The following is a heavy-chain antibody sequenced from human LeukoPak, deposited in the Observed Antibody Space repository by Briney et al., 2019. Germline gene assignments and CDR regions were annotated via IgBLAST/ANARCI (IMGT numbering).Heavy chain of an antibody. D-gene: IGHD3-10*01. CDR1: GFTFDDYA. CDR2: ISWSSGSV. CDR3: ARGLYGSGSYYHDAFDI. V-gene: IGHV3-9*03. J-gene: IGHJ3*02. Sequence: GGSLRLSCAASGFTFDDYAMHWVRQAPGKGLEWVSSISWSSGSVGYADSVKGRFTISRDNAKNSLYLQMNSLRAEDMALYYCARGLYGSGSYYHDAFDIWGHGTMVTVSS.